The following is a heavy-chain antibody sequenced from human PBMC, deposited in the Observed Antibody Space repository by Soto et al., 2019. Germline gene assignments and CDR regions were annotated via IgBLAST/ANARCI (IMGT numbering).Heavy chain of an antibody. CDR1: GYTFTSYA. D-gene: IGHD6-13*01. V-gene: IGHV1-3*01. CDR2: INAGNGNT. J-gene: IGHJ5*02. Sequence: ASVRVSCKASGYTFTSYAMHWVRQAPGQRLEWMGWINAGNGNTKYSQKFQGRVTITRDTSASTAYMELSSLRSEDTAVYYCARAGRCSSSWFWFDPWGQGTLVTVSS. CDR3: ARAGRCSSSWFWFDP.